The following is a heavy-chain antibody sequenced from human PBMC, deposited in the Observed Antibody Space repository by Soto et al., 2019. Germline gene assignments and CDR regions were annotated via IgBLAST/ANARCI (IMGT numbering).Heavy chain of an antibody. CDR3: AGGRSSGYQTLFDY. Sequence: SETLSLTCTVSGGSISSYYWRWIRQPPGKGLEWIGYIYYSGSTNYNPSLKSRVTISVDTSKNQFSLKLSSVTAADTAVYYCAGGRSSGYQTLFDYWGQGTLVTVS. CDR2: IYYSGST. CDR1: GGSISSYY. V-gene: IGHV4-59*08. D-gene: IGHD3-22*01. J-gene: IGHJ4*02.